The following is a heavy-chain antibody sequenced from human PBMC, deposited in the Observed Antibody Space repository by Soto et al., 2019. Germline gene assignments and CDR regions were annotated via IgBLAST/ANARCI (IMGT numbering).Heavy chain of an antibody. CDR2: IIPILGIA. Sequence: QVQLVQSGAEVKKPGSSVKVSCKASGGTFSSYTISWVRQAPGQGLEWMGRIIPILGIANYAQKFQGRVTTTADKSTSTAYMELSSLRSEDTAVYYCARVASYGDYALDWGQGTLVTVSS. J-gene: IGHJ4*02. V-gene: IGHV1-69*02. D-gene: IGHD4-17*01. CDR3: ARVASYGDYALD. CDR1: GGTFSSYT.